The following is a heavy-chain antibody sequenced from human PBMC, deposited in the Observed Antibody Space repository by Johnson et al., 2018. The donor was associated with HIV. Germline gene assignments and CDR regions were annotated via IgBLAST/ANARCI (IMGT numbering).Heavy chain of an antibody. CDR1: GFTFSSYA. D-gene: IGHD6-13*01. CDR2: IKQDGREK. Sequence: VQLVESGGGLVQPGGSLRLSCAASGFTFSSYAMSWVRQAPGKGLEWVANIKQDGREKYYVDSVKGRFTISRDNAKNSLYLQMNSLRAEDTAVYYCAREQGQQLVPDAFDIWGQGTMVTVSS. CDR3: AREQGQQLVPDAFDI. J-gene: IGHJ3*02. V-gene: IGHV3-7*01.